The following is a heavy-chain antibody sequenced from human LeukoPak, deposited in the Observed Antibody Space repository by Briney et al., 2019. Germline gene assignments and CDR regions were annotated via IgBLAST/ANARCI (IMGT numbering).Heavy chain of an antibody. Sequence: SETLSLTCTVSGGSISSSSCYWGWIRQPPGKGLEWIGSIYYSGSTYYNPSLKSRVTISLDTSKNHFSLNLSSVTAADTAVYYCAKDPNGDYIGTFDIWGQGTMVTVSS. D-gene: IGHD4-17*01. V-gene: IGHV4-39*07. J-gene: IGHJ3*02. CDR2: IYYSGST. CDR1: GGSISSSSCY. CDR3: AKDPNGDYIGTFDI.